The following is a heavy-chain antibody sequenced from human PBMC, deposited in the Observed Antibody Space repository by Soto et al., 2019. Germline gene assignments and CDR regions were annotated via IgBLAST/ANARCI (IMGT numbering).Heavy chain of an antibody. J-gene: IGHJ5*01. CDR3: AKDGEGGGDCYLQQGFGS. CDR2: IIPIFGTA. D-gene: IGHD2-21*02. CDR1: GGTFSSSA. V-gene: IGHV1-69*13. Sequence: SVPVSCKASGGTFSSSAISWARQAPGQGLEWMGGIIPIFGTANYAQKFQGRVTITADESTSTAYMELSSLRSEDTAVYYCAKDGEGGGDCYLQQGFGSSGQGSLVTVCS.